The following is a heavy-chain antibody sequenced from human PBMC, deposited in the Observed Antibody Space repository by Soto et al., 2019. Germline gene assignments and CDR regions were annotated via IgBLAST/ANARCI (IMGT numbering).Heavy chain of an antibody. D-gene: IGHD6-13*01. Sequence: EVQLLESGGGLVQPGGSLRRSCAASGFTFSSYAMSWVRQAPGKGLEWVSAISGSGGSTYYADSVKGRFTISRDNSKNTLYLQMNSLRAEDTAVYYCAKPQTGYSSSWSAGYYYMDVWGKGTTVTVSS. J-gene: IGHJ6*03. V-gene: IGHV3-23*01. CDR1: GFTFSSYA. CDR2: ISGSGGST. CDR3: AKPQTGYSSSWSAGYYYMDV.